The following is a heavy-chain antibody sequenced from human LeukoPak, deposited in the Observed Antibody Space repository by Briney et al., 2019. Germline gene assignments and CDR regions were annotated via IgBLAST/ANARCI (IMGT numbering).Heavy chain of an antibody. D-gene: IGHD4-17*01. Sequence: PGGSLRLSCAASGFTFSSYSMNWVRQAPGKGLEWVSSISWSSSYIYYADSVRGRFSISRDNAKNSLYLQMNSLRAEDTAVYYCAKDYDYGDPHGAFDIWGQGTMVTVSS. CDR3: AKDYDYGDPHGAFDI. J-gene: IGHJ3*02. CDR2: ISWSSSYI. V-gene: IGHV3-21*04. CDR1: GFTFSSYS.